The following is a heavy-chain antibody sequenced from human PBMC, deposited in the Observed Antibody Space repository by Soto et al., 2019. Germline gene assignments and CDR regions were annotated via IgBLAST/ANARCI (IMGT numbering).Heavy chain of an antibody. V-gene: IGHV4-59*01. CDR3: ARGWYSYGYGPSYYFDY. D-gene: IGHD5-18*01. Sequence: SETLSLTCTVSGGSISSYYWSLIRQPPGKGLEWIGYIYYSGSTNYNPSLKSRVTISVDTSKNQFSLKLSSVTAADTAVYYCARGWYSYGYGPSYYFDYWGQGTLVTVSS. CDR1: GGSISSYY. J-gene: IGHJ4*02. CDR2: IYYSGST.